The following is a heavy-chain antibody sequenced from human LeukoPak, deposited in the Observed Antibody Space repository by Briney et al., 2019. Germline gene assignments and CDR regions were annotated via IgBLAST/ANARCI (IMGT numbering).Heavy chain of an antibody. V-gene: IGHV3-21*01. CDR3: AEETSGWFGY. CDR1: GFTFNSYS. Sequence: GGSLRLSCAASGFTFNSYSMTWVRQAPGKGLEWVSSISSSSTYIYYADSVQGRFTISRDNAKNSLYPQMNSLRAEDTAVYYCAEETSGWFGYWGQGTLVTVSS. CDR2: ISSSSTYI. D-gene: IGHD6-19*01. J-gene: IGHJ4*02.